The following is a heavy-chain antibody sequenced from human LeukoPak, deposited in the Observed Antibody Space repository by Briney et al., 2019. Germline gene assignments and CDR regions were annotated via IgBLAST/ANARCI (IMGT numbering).Heavy chain of an antibody. V-gene: IGHV1-18*01. CDR3: AGDNQGDLDH. J-gene: IGHJ4*02. CDR2: ISAYNGDT. CDR1: GYTFTNYG. Sequence: ASVKVSCKASGYTFTNYGISWVRQAPGQGLEWMGWISAYNGDTDYAQKLQGRVTMTTDTSTSTAYMELRSLSSDDTAVYYCAGDNQGDLDHWGQGTLVTVSS. D-gene: IGHD1-14*01.